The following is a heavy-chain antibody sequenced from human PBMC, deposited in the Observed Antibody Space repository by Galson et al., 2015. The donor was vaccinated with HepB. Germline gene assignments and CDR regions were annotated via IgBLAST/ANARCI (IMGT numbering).Heavy chain of an antibody. CDR2: IYYSGST. CDR1: GGSISSGDYY. CDR3: ARDGPPGPYYDFWSEGGGFDP. Sequence: TLSLTCTVSGGSISSGDYYWSWIRQPPGKGLEWIGYIYYSGSTYYNPSLKSRVTISVDTSKNQFSLKLSSVTAADTAVYYCARDGPPGPYYDFWSEGGGFDPWGQGTLVTVSS. J-gene: IGHJ5*02. V-gene: IGHV4-30-4*01. D-gene: IGHD3-3*01.